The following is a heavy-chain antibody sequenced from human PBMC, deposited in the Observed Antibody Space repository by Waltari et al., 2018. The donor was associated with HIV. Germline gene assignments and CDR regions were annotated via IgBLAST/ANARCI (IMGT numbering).Heavy chain of an antibody. Sequence: QVQLVQSGAEVKRPGASVKVSCTTSGYTLPTYAINWVPQATGQGVEWVGWINPNSLNIAFAQKFQGRITMTRNTSISTAYMELSGLSFEDTAVYYCARTIFLPGSTAGWYYGLDVWGQGTTVTVSS. D-gene: IGHD3-9*01. V-gene: IGHV1-8*02. J-gene: IGHJ6*02. CDR1: GYTLPTYA. CDR2: INPNSLNI. CDR3: ARTIFLPGSTAGWYYGLDV.